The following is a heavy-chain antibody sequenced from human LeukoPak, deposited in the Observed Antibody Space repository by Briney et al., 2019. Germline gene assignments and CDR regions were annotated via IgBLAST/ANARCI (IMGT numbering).Heavy chain of an antibody. J-gene: IGHJ4*02. CDR2: IYYSGSSS. CDR1: GGSISSSSYY. Sequence: SETLSLTCTVSGGSISSSSYYGGWIRQPPGKGLEWIGSIYYSGSSSYYNPSLKSRVTISVDTSNNQFSLKLSSATAADTAVYYCATPREGCSSTSCYVTFDYWGQGTLVTVSS. CDR3: ATPREGCSSTSCYVTFDY. D-gene: IGHD2-2*01. V-gene: IGHV4-39*01.